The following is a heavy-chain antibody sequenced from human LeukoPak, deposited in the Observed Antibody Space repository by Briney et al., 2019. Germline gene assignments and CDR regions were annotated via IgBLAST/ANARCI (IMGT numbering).Heavy chain of an antibody. V-gene: IGHV3-7*01. CDR2: IKQDGSGK. CDR1: GFTFSSYW. CDR3: ARESPSRGYSGYSLYYYYMDV. D-gene: IGHD5-12*01. J-gene: IGHJ6*03. Sequence: GGSLRLSCAASGFTFSSYWMSWVRQAPGKGLEWVANIKQDGSGKYYVDSVKGRFTISRDNAKNSLYLQMNSLRAEDTAVYYCARESPSRGYSGYSLYYYYMDVWGKGTTVTVSS.